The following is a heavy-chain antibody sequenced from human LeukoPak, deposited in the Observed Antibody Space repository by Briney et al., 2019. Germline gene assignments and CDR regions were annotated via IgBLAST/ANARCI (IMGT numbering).Heavy chain of an antibody. CDR2: IHGDGIST. CDR1: GFTFSTYL. J-gene: IGHJ4*02. D-gene: IGHD6-19*01. CDR3: VRDSSGMY. V-gene: IGHV3-74*01. Sequence: GGSLRLSCAASGFTFSTYLMHWVRQAPGKGLVWVSRIHGDGISTTYADSVKGRFTISRDNANNRLYLEMNSLRAEDTAVYYCVRDSSGMYWGQGTLVTVFS.